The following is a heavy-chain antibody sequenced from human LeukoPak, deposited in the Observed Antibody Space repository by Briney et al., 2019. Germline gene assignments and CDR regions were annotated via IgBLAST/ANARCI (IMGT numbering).Heavy chain of an antibody. V-gene: IGHV3-23*01. Sequence: GGSLRLSCAASGFTFSSYAMSWVRQPPGKGVEWVSAISGSGGSTYYADSVKGRFTISRGNAKNSLYLQMNSLRDEDTAVYYCARASRSGSYYFDYWGQGTVVTVSS. J-gene: IGHJ4*02. CDR1: GFTFSSYA. D-gene: IGHD3-10*01. CDR3: ARASRSGSYYFDY. CDR2: ISGSGGST.